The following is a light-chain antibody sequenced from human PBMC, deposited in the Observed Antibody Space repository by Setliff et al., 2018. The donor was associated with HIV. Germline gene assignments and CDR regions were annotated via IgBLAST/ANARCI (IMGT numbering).Light chain of an antibody. V-gene: IGLV1-44*01. CDR1: SSNIGTNN. CDR2: RSN. Sequence: QSALAQPPSASGTPGQRVTISCSGSSSNIGTNNVNWYQQLPGTAPKVLIYRSNQRPSGVPDRFSGSKSGTSASLAISGLQSDDEADYYCAAWDDSLNGQVFGTGTKVTV. J-gene: IGLJ1*01. CDR3: AAWDDSLNGQV.